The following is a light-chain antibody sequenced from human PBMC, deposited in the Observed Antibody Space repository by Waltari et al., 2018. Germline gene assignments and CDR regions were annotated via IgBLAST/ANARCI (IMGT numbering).Light chain of an antibody. Sequence: IQLTQSPSSLSASVGESVPITCRASQGISDFLAWYRQKPGKAPKLLIYAASTLQSGVPSRFSGSGSGTDFTLTITSLQPEDVATYYCQLLNSSQWTFGQGTKVDMK. CDR1: QGISDF. V-gene: IGKV1-9*01. CDR2: AAS. CDR3: QLLNSSQWT. J-gene: IGKJ1*01.